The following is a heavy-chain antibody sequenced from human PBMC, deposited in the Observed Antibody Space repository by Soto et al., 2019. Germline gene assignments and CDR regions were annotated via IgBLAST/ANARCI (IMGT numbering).Heavy chain of an antibody. CDR1: GGTFSSYA. Sequence: QVQLVQSGAEVKKPGSSVKVSCKASGGTFSSYAISWVRQAPGQGLEWMGGIIPIFGTANYAQKFQGRVTITADASTSTAYMELSSLRSEDTAVYYCARAGSYYYDSSGYYSPDYWGQGTLVTVSS. V-gene: IGHV1-69*01. D-gene: IGHD3-22*01. CDR2: IIPIFGTA. CDR3: ARAGSYYYDSSGYYSPDY. J-gene: IGHJ4*02.